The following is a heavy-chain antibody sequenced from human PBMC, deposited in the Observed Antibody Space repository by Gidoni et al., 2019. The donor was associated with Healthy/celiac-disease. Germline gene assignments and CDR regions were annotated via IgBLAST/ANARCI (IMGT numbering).Heavy chain of an antibody. CDR1: GGSFSGYY. CDR3: ARGPRRYYYGMDV. V-gene: IGHV4-34*01. Sequence: QVQLQQWGAGLLKPSETLSLTCAVYGGSFSGYYWSWIRQPPGKGLEWIGEINHSGSTNYNPSLKSRVTISVDTSKNQFSLKLSSVTAADTAVYYCARGPRRYYYGMDVWGQGTTVTVSS. CDR2: INHSGST. J-gene: IGHJ6*02.